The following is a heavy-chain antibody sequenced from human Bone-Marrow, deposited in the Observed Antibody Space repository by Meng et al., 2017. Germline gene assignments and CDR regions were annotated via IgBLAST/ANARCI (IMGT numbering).Heavy chain of an antibody. D-gene: IGHD3-10*01. CDR3: VRDVSGVNDAFDL. J-gene: IGHJ3*01. CDR2: ISGGRSYI. Sequence: GESLKISCAASGFTFSDYYMNWVHQAPGKGLEWVSSISGGRSYIYYADSMRGRFTISRDNAKNSLYLQMNSLRAEDTAVYYCVRDVSGVNDAFDLWGLGTMVTVSS. V-gene: IGHV3-21*01. CDR1: GFTFSDYY.